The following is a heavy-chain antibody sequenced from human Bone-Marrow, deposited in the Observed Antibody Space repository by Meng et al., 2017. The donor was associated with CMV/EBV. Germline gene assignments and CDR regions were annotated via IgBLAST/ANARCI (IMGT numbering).Heavy chain of an antibody. J-gene: IGHJ4*02. CDR1: GGSISSYY. CDR3: ARVLGLLLDY. Sequence: SETLSLTCTVSGGSISSYYWCWIRQPAGKGLELFGRIYTSGSTNYNPSLKIRVTMSVDTSKNLFSLKLSSVTAADTAVYYCARVLGLLLDYWGQGTLVTVSS. V-gene: IGHV4-4*07. D-gene: IGHD2-15*01. CDR2: IYTSGST.